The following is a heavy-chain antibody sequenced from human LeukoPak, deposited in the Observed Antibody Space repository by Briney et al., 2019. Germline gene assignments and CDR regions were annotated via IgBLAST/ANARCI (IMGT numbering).Heavy chain of an antibody. V-gene: IGHV3-74*01. Sequence: GGSLRLSCAASGFTFSTNWMHWVRQAPGKGLVWVSRIKGDGSITNYADSVKGRFTISRDDAKNTLYLQMNSLRAEDTAVYYCARENWYLDYWGQGTLVTVSS. CDR1: GFTFSTNW. CDR2: IKGDGSIT. CDR3: ARENWYLDY. D-gene: IGHD1-1*01. J-gene: IGHJ4*02.